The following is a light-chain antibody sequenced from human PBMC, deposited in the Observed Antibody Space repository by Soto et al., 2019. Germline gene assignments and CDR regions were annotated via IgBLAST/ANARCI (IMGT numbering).Light chain of an antibody. J-gene: IGKJ1*01. CDR3: QQTYSSLAWT. CDR2: TAT. V-gene: IGKV1-39*01. Sequence: DIQMSQSPSSLYASVGDRVTITCRASQSIGYSLNWYQQKPGKAPTVLVYTATGLQSGVPFRFRGSGSETNFTLTISDLQPEDFSSYYCQQTYSSLAWTFGQGTKVEI. CDR1: QSIGYS.